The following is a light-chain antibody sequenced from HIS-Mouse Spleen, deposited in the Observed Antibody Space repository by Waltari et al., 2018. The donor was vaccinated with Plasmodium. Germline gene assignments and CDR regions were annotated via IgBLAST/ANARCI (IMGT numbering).Light chain of an antibody. CDR1: NLGDKY. CDR3: QAWDSSTWV. J-gene: IGLJ3*02. V-gene: IGLV3-1*01. CDR2: QDS. Sequence: SYELTQPPSVSVSPGQTASITCSGDNLGDKYACWYQQKTGQSPVLVIYQDSKRPSGIPERFSGSNSGNTATLTISGTQAMDEADYYCQAWDSSTWVFGGGTKLTVL.